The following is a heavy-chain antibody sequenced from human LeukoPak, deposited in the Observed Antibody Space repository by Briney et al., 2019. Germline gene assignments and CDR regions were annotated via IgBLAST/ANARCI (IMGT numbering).Heavy chain of an antibody. J-gene: IGHJ4*02. CDR1: GFTFSGHW. D-gene: IGHD2-15*01. V-gene: IGHV3-7*03. Sequence: GGSLRLSCATSGFTFSGHWMSWVRQAPGKGLEWVANIKQDGSEKYYADSVKGRSAISRDDSKNTLYLQMNNLKVEDTAVYYCAKGRCSGVGCDSFHSWGQGALVTVSS. CDR2: IKQDGSEK. CDR3: AKGRCSGVGCDSFHS.